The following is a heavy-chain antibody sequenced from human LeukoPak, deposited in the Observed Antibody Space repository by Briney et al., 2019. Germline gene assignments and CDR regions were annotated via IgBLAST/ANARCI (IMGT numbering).Heavy chain of an antibody. Sequence: ASVKVSCKASGYTFTSYGISWGRQAPGQGLEWMGWISAYNGNTNYAQKLQGRVTMTTDTYTSTAYMELRSLRSDDTAVYYCARDGHTMVRGVITGLDPWGQGTLVTVSS. CDR3: ARDGHTMVRGVITGLDP. D-gene: IGHD3-10*01. CDR1: GYTFTSYG. CDR2: ISAYNGNT. V-gene: IGHV1-18*01. J-gene: IGHJ5*02.